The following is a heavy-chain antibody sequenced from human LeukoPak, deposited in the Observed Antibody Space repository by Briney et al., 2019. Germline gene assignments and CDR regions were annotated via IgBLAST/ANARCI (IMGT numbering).Heavy chain of an antibody. CDR3: ARLGKTYYMDV. Sequence: SETLSLTCTVSGDSISNYYWTWIRQTPGKGLEWIGNLYHSGAADYNPSLKTRVTTSVDTSKDQLSLSLRSSTAADTAVYFCARLGKTYYMDVWGTGTTATVS. D-gene: IGHD1/OR15-1a*01. CDR2: LYHSGAA. V-gene: IGHV4-59*08. CDR1: GDSISNYY. J-gene: IGHJ6*03.